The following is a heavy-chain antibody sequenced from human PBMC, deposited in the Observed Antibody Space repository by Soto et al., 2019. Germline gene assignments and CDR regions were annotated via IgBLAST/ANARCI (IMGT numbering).Heavy chain of an antibody. V-gene: IGHV6-1*01. J-gene: IGHJ6*03. Sequence: PSQTLSLTCDISGDSVSSNSAGWNWIRQTPSRGLEWLGRTYYKSKWYYTYAASVKSRITVSPDTSKNQSSLQLTSVTPEDTAVYYCARGSWDDVSGHYYMDVWDKGTTVTVSS. CDR1: GDSVSSNSAG. D-gene: IGHD1-1*01. CDR3: ARGSWDDVSGHYYMDV. CDR2: TYYKSKWYY.